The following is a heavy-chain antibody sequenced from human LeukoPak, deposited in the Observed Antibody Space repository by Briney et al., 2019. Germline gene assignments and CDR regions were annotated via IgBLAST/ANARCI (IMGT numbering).Heavy chain of an antibody. CDR3: AKGGDFDTSTYYSH. CDR1: GFSFNTHA. V-gene: IGHV3-23*01. Sequence: PGGSLRLSCATSGFSFNTHAVTWVRQVPGQGPEWVSSISGSDDATYYADSMKGRFTISRDNSKTTLYLRMNSLRAEDSAIYYCAKGGDFDTSTYYSHWGQGILVVVSS. J-gene: IGHJ4*02. D-gene: IGHD3-22*01. CDR2: ISGSDDAT.